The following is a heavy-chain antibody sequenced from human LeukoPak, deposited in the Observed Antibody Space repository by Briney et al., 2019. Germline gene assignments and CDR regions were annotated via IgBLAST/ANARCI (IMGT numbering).Heavy chain of an antibody. Sequence: GGSLRLSCAASGFTFSSYAMSWVRQAPGKGLEWVSAISGSGGSTYFADSVKGRFTISRDNSKKTLYLQMNSLRAEDTAVYYCAKARQGAFDIWGQGTMVTVSS. J-gene: IGHJ3*02. CDR1: GFTFSSYA. CDR3: AKARQGAFDI. CDR2: ISGSGGST. V-gene: IGHV3-23*01.